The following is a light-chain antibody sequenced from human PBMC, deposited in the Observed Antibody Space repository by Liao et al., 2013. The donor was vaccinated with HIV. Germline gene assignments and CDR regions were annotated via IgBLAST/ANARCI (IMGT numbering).Light chain of an antibody. CDR3: QAWDSSNVV. CDR2: QDD. Sequence: YELTQPPSVSVSPGQTATISCSGDKLGHKYVCWYQQRPGQSPVLVMYQDDKRPSGIPERFSGSNSGNTATLTISGAQAMDEADYYCQAWDSSNVVFGGGAKLTV. J-gene: IGLJ2*01. CDR1: KLGHKY. V-gene: IGLV3-1*01.